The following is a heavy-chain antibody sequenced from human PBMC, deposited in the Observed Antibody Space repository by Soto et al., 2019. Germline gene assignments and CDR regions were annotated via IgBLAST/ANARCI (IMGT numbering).Heavy chain of an antibody. Sequence: QVQLVQSGAEVKKPGASVKVSCKVSGYTLTELSMHWVRQAPGKGLEWMGGFDPEDGETIDAQKFQGRVTMTNDTPTNTAYMELSNRRSWDTAVYYCPTDGSGNSYDSHWYFYLWGRCTLVTDSS. D-gene: IGHD5-12*01. J-gene: IGHJ2*01. CDR3: PTDGSGNSYDSHWYFYL. CDR1: GYTLTELS. CDR2: FDPEDGET. V-gene: IGHV1-24*01.